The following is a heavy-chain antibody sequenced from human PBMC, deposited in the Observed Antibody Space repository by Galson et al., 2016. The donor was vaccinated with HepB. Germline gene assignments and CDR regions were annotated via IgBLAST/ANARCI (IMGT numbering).Heavy chain of an antibody. CDR2: IRSQTDGATT. D-gene: IGHD4-17*01. J-gene: IGHJ1*01. V-gene: IGHV3-15*01. CDR1: GLSFKYVW. Sequence: SLRLSCAASGLSFKYVWMSWVRQAPGKGLEWVGRIRSQTDGATTHYAAPVSGRFTISRDDSKSTLYLDMSSLESDDTAMYYCPTGYGDYQVPRRGGNDHWGPGTLVTVSS. CDR3: PTGYGDYQVPRRGGNDH.